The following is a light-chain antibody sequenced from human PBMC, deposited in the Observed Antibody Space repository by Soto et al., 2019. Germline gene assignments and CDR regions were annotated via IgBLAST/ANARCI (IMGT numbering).Light chain of an antibody. Sequence: EVVLTQSPATLSVSPGERATLSCRASQTVSRSLAWYQQKPGQAPRLLIYGASTRAAGVPGRFSGSGSGTDFTLTISSLQSEDFAVYYCQQYIDWPPYTFGRGTKLQIK. CDR1: QTVSRS. CDR3: QQYIDWPPYT. V-gene: IGKV3-15*01. CDR2: GAS. J-gene: IGKJ2*01.